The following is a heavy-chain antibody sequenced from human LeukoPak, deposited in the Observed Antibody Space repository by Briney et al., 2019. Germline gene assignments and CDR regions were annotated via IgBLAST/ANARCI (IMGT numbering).Heavy chain of an antibody. D-gene: IGHD3-10*01. J-gene: IGHJ5*02. Sequence: PSETLSLTCAVYGGSFSGYYWSWIRQPPGKGLEWIGEINHSGSTNYNPSLKSRVTISVDTSKNQFSLKLSSVTAADTAVYYCARGPEFGELGWFDPWGQGTLVTVSS. CDR3: ARGPEFGELGWFDP. CDR1: GGSFSGYY. V-gene: IGHV4-34*01. CDR2: INHSGST.